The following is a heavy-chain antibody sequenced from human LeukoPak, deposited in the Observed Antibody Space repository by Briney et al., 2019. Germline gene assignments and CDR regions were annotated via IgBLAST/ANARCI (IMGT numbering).Heavy chain of an antibody. CDR1: GFTFSSYS. Sequence: GGSLRLSCAASGFTFSSYSMNWVRQAPGKGLEWVSAISGSGGSTYYADSVKGRFTISRDNAKNSLYLQMNSLRAEDTAVYYCARDRYSSSTYYFDYWGQGTLVTVSS. J-gene: IGHJ4*02. CDR3: ARDRYSSSTYYFDY. D-gene: IGHD6-13*01. CDR2: ISGSGGST. V-gene: IGHV3-21*01.